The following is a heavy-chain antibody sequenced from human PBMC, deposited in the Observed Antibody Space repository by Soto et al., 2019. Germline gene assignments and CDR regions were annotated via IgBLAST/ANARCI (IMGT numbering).Heavy chain of an antibody. V-gene: IGHV1-2*02. Sequence: ASVQVSCKASGYSFTAYYLLWVRQDSPTRLEYLGWLKTDNDGTYYPPQSFCSVTITRDPSTNTASMVLRGRHSGDPAVCFCSRCLCPLGSDSPCPIYGLDFWGQGTTVTVSS. D-gene: IGHD3-10*01. CDR1: GYSFTAYY. CDR3: SRCLCPLGSDSPCPIYGLDF. CDR2: LKTDNDGT. J-gene: IGHJ6*02.